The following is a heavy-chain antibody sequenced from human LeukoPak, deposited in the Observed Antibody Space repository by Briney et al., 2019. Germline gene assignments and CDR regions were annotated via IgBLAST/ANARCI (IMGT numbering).Heavy chain of an antibody. CDR3: ARAPGYCSSTSCSGGHYFDY. CDR1: GFSISSYY. Sequence: PSETLSLTCTVSGFSISSYYWSWIRQSPDKGLELIGYIHFSGSTDYNPSLKSRVTISVDTSKNQFSLRLSSVTAADTAVYYCARAPGYCSSTSCSGGHYFDYWGQGTLVTVSS. J-gene: IGHJ4*02. D-gene: IGHD2-2*03. CDR2: IHFSGST. V-gene: IGHV4-59*01.